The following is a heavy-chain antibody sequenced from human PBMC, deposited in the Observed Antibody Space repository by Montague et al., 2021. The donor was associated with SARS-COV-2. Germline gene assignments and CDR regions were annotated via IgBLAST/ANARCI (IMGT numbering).Heavy chain of an antibody. CDR2: IYYSGGT. J-gene: IGHJ5*02. Sequence: SETLSLTCTVSGGSTNNFYWSWIRQPPGKGLEWIGYIYYSGGTDYNPSLKSRVTISIDTSKNQFSPNLTSVTAADTGVYYCARTSLASAGCRFDPWGQGTLVTVSS. D-gene: IGHD3-16*02. V-gene: IGHV4-59*01. CDR1: GGSTNNFY. CDR3: ARTSLASAGCRFDP.